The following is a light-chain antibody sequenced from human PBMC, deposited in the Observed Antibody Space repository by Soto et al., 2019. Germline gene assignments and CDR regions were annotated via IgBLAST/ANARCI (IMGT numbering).Light chain of an antibody. CDR2: DAS. J-gene: IGKJ3*01. Sequence: DIQMTQCPSSLSASVGDRVTITCQASQDISNYLNWYQHKPGKAPKLLIYDASNLETGVPSRFSGSGSGTDFTFTISSLQPEDIATYYCQQYDNLLFTFGPGTKVDIK. CDR3: QQYDNLLFT. CDR1: QDISNY. V-gene: IGKV1-33*01.